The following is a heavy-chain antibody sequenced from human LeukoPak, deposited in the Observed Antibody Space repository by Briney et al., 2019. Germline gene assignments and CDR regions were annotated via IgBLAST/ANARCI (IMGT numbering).Heavy chain of an antibody. Sequence: GGSLRLSSAVSGFTFSTYAMYWVRQAPGKGLEWVAVISYDGSDKYFADSVKGRFTISRDYSKNTLYLEMNSLRTEDTAVYYCARITCSSSSCYSQRFDYWGQGTLVTVSS. D-gene: IGHD2-2*01. CDR1: GFTFSTYA. CDR3: ARITCSSSSCYSQRFDY. J-gene: IGHJ4*02. V-gene: IGHV3-30-3*01. CDR2: ISYDGSDK.